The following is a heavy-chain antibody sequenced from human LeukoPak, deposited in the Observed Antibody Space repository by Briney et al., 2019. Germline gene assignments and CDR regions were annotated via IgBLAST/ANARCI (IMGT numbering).Heavy chain of an antibody. D-gene: IGHD4-17*01. CDR1: GYTFTSYG. CDR2: ISAYNGNT. CDR3: ARVSNSMTTVTYNWFDP. J-gene: IGHJ5*02. V-gene: IGHV1-18*01. Sequence: GASVKVSCKASGYTFTSYGISWVRQAPGQGLEWMGWISAYNGNTNYAQKLQGRVTMTTDTSTSTAYMELRSLRSDDTAVYYCARVSNSMTTVTYNWFDPWGQGTLVTVSS.